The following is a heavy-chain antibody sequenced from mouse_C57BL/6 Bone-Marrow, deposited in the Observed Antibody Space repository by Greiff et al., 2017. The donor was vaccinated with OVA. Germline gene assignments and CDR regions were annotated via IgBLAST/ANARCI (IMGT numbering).Heavy chain of an antibody. V-gene: IGHV1-19*01. CDR3: ARVTTVVATPAWFAY. J-gene: IGHJ3*01. D-gene: IGHD1-1*01. Sequence: EVQLVESGPVLVKPGASVKMSCKASGYTFTDYYMNWVKQSHGKSLEWIGVINPYNGGTSYNQKFKGKATLTVDKSSSTAYMELNSLTSEDSAVYYCARVTTVVATPAWFAYWGQGTLVTVSA. CDR1: GYTFTDYY. CDR2: INPYNGGT.